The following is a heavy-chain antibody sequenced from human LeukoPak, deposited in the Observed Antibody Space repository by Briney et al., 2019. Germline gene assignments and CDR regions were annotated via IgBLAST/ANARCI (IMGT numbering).Heavy chain of an antibody. V-gene: IGHV3-74*01. D-gene: IGHD6-19*01. CDR2: INGDGSRK. CDR1: GFTVSSNY. Sequence: GGSLRLSCAASGFTVSSNYMSWVRQAPGKGLEWVSDINGDGSRKSYADSVKGRFTISRDNAKNTVYLQMNSLRGEDTAVYYCARGTIELPGIDSWGQGTLVTVSS. J-gene: IGHJ4*02. CDR3: ARGTIELPGIDS.